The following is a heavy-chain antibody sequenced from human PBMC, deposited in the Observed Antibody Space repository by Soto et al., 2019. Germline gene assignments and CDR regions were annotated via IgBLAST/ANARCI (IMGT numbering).Heavy chain of an antibody. V-gene: IGHV4-59*01. Sequence: SETLSLTCTVSGGSISSYYWSWIRQPPGKGLEWIGYIYYSGSTNYNPSLKSRVTTSVDTSKNQFSLKLSSVTAADTAVYYCARSIYVWGSYRYTTDGGAFDIWGQGTMVTVSS. CDR2: IYYSGST. CDR3: ARSIYVWGSYRYTTDGGAFDI. D-gene: IGHD3-16*02. J-gene: IGHJ3*02. CDR1: GGSISSYY.